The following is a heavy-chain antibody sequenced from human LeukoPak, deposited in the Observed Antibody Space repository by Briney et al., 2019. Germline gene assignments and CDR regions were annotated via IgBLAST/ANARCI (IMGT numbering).Heavy chain of an antibody. V-gene: IGHV6-1*01. CDR2: TYYRSKWYN. D-gene: IGHD4-17*01. CDR3: ARGRVTTIANYYYYYIDV. J-gene: IGHJ6*03. Sequence: SQTLSLTCATSGDSVSSNSAAWTWIRQSPSRGLEWLGRTYYRSKWYNDYEVSVQSRITINPDTSKNQFSPQLNSVTPEDTAVYYCARGRVTTIANYYYYYIDVWGKGTTVTVSS. CDR1: GDSVSSNSAA.